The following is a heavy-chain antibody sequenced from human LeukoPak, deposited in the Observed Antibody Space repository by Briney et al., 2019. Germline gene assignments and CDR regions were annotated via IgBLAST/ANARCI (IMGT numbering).Heavy chain of an antibody. CDR1: GYTFTSYG. Sequence: ASVKVSCKASGYTFTSYGISWVRQAPGQGLEWMGWISAYNGNTNYAQKLQGRVTMTTDTSTSTAYMELRSLRSDDTAVYCCARAVEQLVPFLYHFDYWGQGTLVTVSS. D-gene: IGHD6-13*01. J-gene: IGHJ4*02. V-gene: IGHV1-18*01. CDR3: ARAVEQLVPFLYHFDY. CDR2: ISAYNGNT.